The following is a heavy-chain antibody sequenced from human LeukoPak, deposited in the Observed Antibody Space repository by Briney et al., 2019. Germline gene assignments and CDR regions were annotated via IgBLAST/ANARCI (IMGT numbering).Heavy chain of an antibody. D-gene: IGHD6-13*01. Sequence: PSETLSLTCIVSGGSISSSRFYWGWLRQPPGEGLMWIGSIYNSGTTYYNPSIKSRITISIDMSRDQFSQKLSSVTAADTGVYYCARSVASAGTSHWGYWGQGSLVTVSS. CDR2: IYNSGTT. CDR3: ARSVASAGTSHWGY. CDR1: GGSISSSRFY. J-gene: IGHJ4*02. V-gene: IGHV4-39*01.